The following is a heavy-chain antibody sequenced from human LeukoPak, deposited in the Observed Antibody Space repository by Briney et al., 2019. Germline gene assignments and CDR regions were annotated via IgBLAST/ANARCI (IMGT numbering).Heavy chain of an antibody. V-gene: IGHV1-2*04. J-gene: IGHJ5*02. CDR3: ARDSVAYYGSGSYHNWFDP. D-gene: IGHD3-10*01. Sequence: ASVKVSCTASGYTFTGYYMHWVRQAPGQGLEWMGWINPNSGGTNYAQKFQGWVTMTRDTSISTAYMELSRLRSDDTAVYYCARDSVAYYGSGSYHNWFDPWGQGTLVTVSS. CDR2: INPNSGGT. CDR1: GYTFTGYY.